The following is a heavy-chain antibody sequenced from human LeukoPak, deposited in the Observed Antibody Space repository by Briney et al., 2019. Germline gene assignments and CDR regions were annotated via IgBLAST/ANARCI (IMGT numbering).Heavy chain of an antibody. CDR3: ARGVHDYGASLGY. V-gene: IGHV4-34*01. Sequence: SETLSLTCAVYGGSFSGYYWNWIRRPPGKGLEWIEEINHSGSTNYNPSLKSRVTISVDTSKNQFSLKLSSVTAADTAVYYCARGVHDYGASLGYWGQGTLVTVSS. D-gene: IGHD4-17*01. J-gene: IGHJ4*02. CDR2: INHSGST. CDR1: GGSFSGYY.